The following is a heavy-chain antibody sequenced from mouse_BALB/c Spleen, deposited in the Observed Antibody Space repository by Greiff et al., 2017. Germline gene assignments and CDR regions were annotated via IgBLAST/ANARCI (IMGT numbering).Heavy chain of an antibody. CDR2: ILPGSGST. CDR3: ARRVWDDAMDY. D-gene: IGHD4-1*01. CDR1: GYTFSSYW. J-gene: IGHJ4*01. Sequence: VQLQQSGAELMKPGASVKISCKATGYTFSSYWIEWVKQRPGHGLEWIGEILPGSGSTNYNEKFKGKATFTADTSSNTAYMQLSSLTSEDSAVYYCARRVWDDAMDYWGQGTSVTVSS. V-gene: IGHV1-9*01.